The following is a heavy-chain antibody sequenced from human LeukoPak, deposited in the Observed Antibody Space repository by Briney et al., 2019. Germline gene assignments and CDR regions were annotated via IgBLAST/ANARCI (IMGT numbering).Heavy chain of an antibody. J-gene: IGHJ4*02. CDR2: INSDGSST. CDR3: AKEIAQYGTVTTYVDFDY. D-gene: IGHD4-17*01. V-gene: IGHV3-74*01. Sequence: GGSLRLSCAASGFTFSSYWMHWVRQAPGKGLVWVSRINSDGSSTSYADSVKGRFTISRDNAKNTLYLQMNSLRAEDTAVYYCAKEIAQYGTVTTYVDFDYWGQGTLVTVSS. CDR1: GFTFSSYW.